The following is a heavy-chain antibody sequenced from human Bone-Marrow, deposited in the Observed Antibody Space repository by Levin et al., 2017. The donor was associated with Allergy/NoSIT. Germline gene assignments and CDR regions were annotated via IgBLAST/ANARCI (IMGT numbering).Heavy chain of an antibody. CDR2: INPLFGVP. CDR3: AFSLGDALYYFDY. Sequence: SVKVSCKASGGAFSTYAISWVRQAPGQGLEWMGGINPLFGVPNYAQKFRDRLTITADESTSMAYMELSSVTSEDTAVYYCAFSLGDALYYFDYWGQGTLVTVSS. CDR1: GGAFSTYA. V-gene: IGHV1-69*13. J-gene: IGHJ4*02. D-gene: IGHD2-21*02.